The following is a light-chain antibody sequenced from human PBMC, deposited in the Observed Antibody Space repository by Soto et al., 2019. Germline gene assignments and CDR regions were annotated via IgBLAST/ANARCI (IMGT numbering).Light chain of an antibody. V-gene: IGLV2-8*01. Sequence: QSALTQPPSASGSPGQSVTIFCTGTSSDIGAYNYVSWYRQYPDKAPKLLVYQVTKRPSGVPDRFSGSKSGNTAALTVSGLQAEDEAVYYCSSYAGSLVVFGGGTQLTVL. CDR2: QVT. CDR1: SSDIGAYNY. J-gene: IGLJ2*01. CDR3: SSYAGSLVV.